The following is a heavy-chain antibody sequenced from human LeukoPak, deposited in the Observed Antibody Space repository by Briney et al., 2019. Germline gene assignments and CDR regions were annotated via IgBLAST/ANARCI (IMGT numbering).Heavy chain of an antibody. Sequence: PGGSLRLSCAASGFTFSSYGMSWVRQAPGKGLEWVAVISYDGSNKYYADSVKGRFTISRDNSKNTLYLQMNSLRAEDTAVYYCARDSPPTGAHSRWGQGTLVTVSS. CDR2: ISYDGSNK. V-gene: IGHV3-30*03. CDR1: GFTFSSYG. CDR3: ARDSPPTGAHSR. J-gene: IGHJ4*02. D-gene: IGHD1-14*01.